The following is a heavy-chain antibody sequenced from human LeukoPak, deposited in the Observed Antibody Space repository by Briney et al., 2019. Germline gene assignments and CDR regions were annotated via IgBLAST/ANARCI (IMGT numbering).Heavy chain of an antibody. D-gene: IGHD6-13*01. CDR1: GGSISSYY. CDR2: IYYSGST. V-gene: IGHV4-59*01. Sequence: PSETLSLTCTVSGGSISSYYWSWIRQPPGKGLEWIGYIYYSGSTNYNPSLKSRVTISVDTSKNQFSLKLSSVTAADTAVYYCARVRLAAGRNYYYGMDVWGQGTTVTVFS. J-gene: IGHJ6*02. CDR3: ARVRLAAGRNYYYGMDV.